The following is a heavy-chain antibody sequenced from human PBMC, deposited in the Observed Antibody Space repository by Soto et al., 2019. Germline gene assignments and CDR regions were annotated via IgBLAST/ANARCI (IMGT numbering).Heavy chain of an antibody. J-gene: IGHJ6*02. CDR2: ISAYNGNT. D-gene: IGHD3-3*01. CDR1: GYTFTSYG. CDR3: ARDHMYYDFWSGYSETYYYYNGMDV. V-gene: IGHV1-18*01. Sequence: ASVKVSCKASGYTFTSYGISWVRQAPGQGLEWMGWISAYNGNTNYAQKLQGRVTMTTDTSTSTAYMELRSLRSDDTAVYYCARDHMYYDFWSGYSETYYYYNGMDVWGQGTTVTVSS.